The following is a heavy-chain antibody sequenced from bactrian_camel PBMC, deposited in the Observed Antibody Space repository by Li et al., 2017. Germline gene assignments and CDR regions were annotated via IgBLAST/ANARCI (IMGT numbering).Heavy chain of an antibody. CDR1: VDTYRRYY. CDR2: IDIYGST. V-gene: IGHV3S53*01. D-gene: IGHD3*01. CDR3: VADMEYCGVSEYEWTY. J-gene: IGHJ4*01. Sequence: VQLVESGGGSVQAGGSLRLSCAASVDTYRRYYMGWFRQAPGKEREGVAAIDIYGSTTYADSVKGRFTISQDNAKNTLYLQMNNLKPEDTAMYYCVADMEYCGVSEYEWTYWGQGTQVTVS.